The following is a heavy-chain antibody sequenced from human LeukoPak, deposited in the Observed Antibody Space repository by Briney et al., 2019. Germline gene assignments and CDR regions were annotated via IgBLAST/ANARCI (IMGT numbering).Heavy chain of an antibody. CDR2: ISYDGSNK. D-gene: IGHD1-26*01. J-gene: IGHJ3*02. CDR1: GFTFSTYA. Sequence: PGGSLRLSCAASGFTFSTYAMHWVRQAPGKGLEWVAVISYDGSNKYYADSVKGRFTISRDNSKNTLYLQMNSLRAEDTAVYYCAREKDSGIAFDIWGQGTMVTVSS. V-gene: IGHV3-30-3*01. CDR3: AREKDSGIAFDI.